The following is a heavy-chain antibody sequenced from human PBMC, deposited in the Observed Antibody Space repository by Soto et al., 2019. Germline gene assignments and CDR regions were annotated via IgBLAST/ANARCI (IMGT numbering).Heavy chain of an antibody. V-gene: IGHV3-21*01. J-gene: IGHJ6*02. CDR1: GFAFSSYS. CDR2: ISSGSSYI. D-gene: IGHD3-3*01. Sequence: GGSLRLSCAASGFAFSSYSMNWVRQAPGKGLEWVSSISSGSSYIYYADSVKGRFTISRDNAKNSLYLQMNSLRAEDTAVYYCARDRAAGTIFLSRYYGMDVRAQRTTVTVSS. CDR3: ARDRAAGTIFLSRYYGMDV.